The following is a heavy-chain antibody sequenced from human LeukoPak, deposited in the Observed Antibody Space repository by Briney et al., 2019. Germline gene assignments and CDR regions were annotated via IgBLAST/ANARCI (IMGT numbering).Heavy chain of an antibody. J-gene: IGHJ3*02. D-gene: IGHD6-6*01. Sequence: ASVKVSCKASGGTFSSYAISWVRQAPGHGLEWMGWINPNSGGTNYAQKFQGRVTMTRDTSISTAYMELSRLRSDDTAVYYCASFSWSARAAFDIWGQGTMVTVSS. CDR1: GGTFSSYA. CDR3: ASFSWSARAAFDI. CDR2: INPNSGGT. V-gene: IGHV1-2*02.